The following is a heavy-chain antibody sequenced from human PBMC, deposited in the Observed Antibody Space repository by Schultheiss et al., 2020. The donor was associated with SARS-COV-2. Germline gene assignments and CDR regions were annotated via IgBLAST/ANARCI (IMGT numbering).Heavy chain of an antibody. CDR2: IYWDDDK. CDR3: ARVGYCSSTSCYYTIPNWFDP. Sequence: SGPTLVKPTQTLTLTCTFSGFSLSTSGVGVGWIRQPPGKALEWLALIYWDDDKRYSPSLKSRLTITKDTSKNQVVLTMTNMDPVDTATYYCARVGYCSSTSCYYTIPNWFDPWGQGTLVTVSS. D-gene: IGHD2-2*01. CDR1: GFSLSTSGVG. V-gene: IGHV2-5*02. J-gene: IGHJ5*02.